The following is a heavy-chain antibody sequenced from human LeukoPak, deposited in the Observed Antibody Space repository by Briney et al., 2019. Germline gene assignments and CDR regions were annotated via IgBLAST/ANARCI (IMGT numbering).Heavy chain of an antibody. CDR1: GYTFTGYY. CDR3: ARVVVFPDINNWFDP. Sequence: ASVKVSCKASGYTFTGYYMHWVRQAPGQGLEWMGWINPNSGGTNYAQKFQGRVTMTRDTSISTAYMELSRLRSDDTAVYYCARVVVFPDINNWFDPWGQGTLVTVSS. D-gene: IGHD3-9*01. V-gene: IGHV1-2*02. CDR2: INPNSGGT. J-gene: IGHJ5*02.